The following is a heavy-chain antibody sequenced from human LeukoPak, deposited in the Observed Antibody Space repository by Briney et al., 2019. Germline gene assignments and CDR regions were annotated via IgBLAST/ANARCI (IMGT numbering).Heavy chain of an antibody. J-gene: IGHJ6*03. CDR1: GYTFTSYD. V-gene: IGHV1-8*01. CDR2: MNPNSGNT. D-gene: IGHD3-10*01. CDR3: AIRYGSGEKYYYYYYMDV. Sequence: ASVKVSCKASGYTFTSYDINWVPRATGQGLEWMGWMNPNSGNTGYAQKFQGRVTMTRNTSISTAYMELSSLRSEDTAVYYCAIRYGSGEKYYYYYYMDVWGKGTTVTVSS.